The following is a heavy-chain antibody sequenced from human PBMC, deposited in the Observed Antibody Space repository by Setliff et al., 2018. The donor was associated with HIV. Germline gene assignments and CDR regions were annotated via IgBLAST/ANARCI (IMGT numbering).Heavy chain of an antibody. CDR3: VRDVAATNMVRGILYHYYYMEL. V-gene: IGHV3-30*03. CDR1: GFTFNSYG. CDR2: MSYDGSNK. D-gene: IGHD3-10*01. J-gene: IGHJ6*03. Sequence: PGGSLRLSCAASGFTFNSYGMHWVRQAPGKGLEWVAVMSYDGSNKYYADSVKGRFTISRDNSNNTLSLQMNSLKTEDTAVYYCVRDVAATNMVRGILYHYYYMELWGKGTTVTVSS.